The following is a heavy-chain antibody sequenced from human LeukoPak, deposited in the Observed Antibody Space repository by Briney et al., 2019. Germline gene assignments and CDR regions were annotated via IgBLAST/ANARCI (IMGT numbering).Heavy chain of an antibody. CDR1: GGSFSGYY. D-gene: IGHD6-6*01. CDR3: ARGLFTAQSSIAARRSKYYYYGMDV. CDR2: INHSGST. V-gene: IGHV4-34*01. J-gene: IGHJ6*02. Sequence: SETLSLTCAVYGGSFSGYYWSWIRQPPGKGLEWIGEINHSGSTNYNPSLKSRVTISVDTSKNQFSLKLSSVTAADTAVYYCARGLFTAQSSIAARRSKYYYYGMDVRGQGTTVTVSS.